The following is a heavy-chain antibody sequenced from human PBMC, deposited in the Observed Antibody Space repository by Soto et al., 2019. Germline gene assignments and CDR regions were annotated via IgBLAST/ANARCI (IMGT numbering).Heavy chain of an antibody. J-gene: IGHJ3*02. Sequence: PGGSLRLSCAASGFTFSKYAMTWARQAPGKGLEWVSAISSNGAGTYYVDSVKGRFTISRDNAKNSLYLQMNSLRAEDTAVYYCARGHFLWWPHAFDIWGQGTMVTVSS. D-gene: IGHD2-21*01. CDR2: ISSNGAGT. CDR3: ARGHFLWWPHAFDI. CDR1: GFTFSKYA. V-gene: IGHV3-23*01.